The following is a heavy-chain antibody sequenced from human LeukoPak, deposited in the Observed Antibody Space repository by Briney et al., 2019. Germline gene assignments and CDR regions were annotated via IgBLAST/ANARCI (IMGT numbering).Heavy chain of an antibody. Sequence: PGGSLRLXCAASGFTFSSYSMNWVRQAPGKGLEWVSSISSSSGYIYYADSVKGRFTISRDNAKNSLYLQMNSLRAEDTAVYYCARDLFEYSSSSILWGQGTLVTVSS. CDR1: GFTFSSYS. D-gene: IGHD6-6*01. V-gene: IGHV3-21*01. CDR2: ISSSSGYI. J-gene: IGHJ4*02. CDR3: ARDLFEYSSSSIL.